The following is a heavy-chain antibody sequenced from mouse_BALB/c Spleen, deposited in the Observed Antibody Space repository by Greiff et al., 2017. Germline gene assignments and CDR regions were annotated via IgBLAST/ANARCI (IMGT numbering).Heavy chain of an antibody. CDR3: ARGRDYGNYDAMDY. D-gene: IGHD2-1*01. V-gene: IGHV5-6-5*01. J-gene: IGHJ4*01. Sequence: EVHLVESGGGLVQPGGSLKLSCAASGFTFSSYAMSWVRQTPEKRLEWVASISSGGSTYYPDSVKGRFTISRDNARNILYLQMSSLRSEDTAMYYCARGRDYGNYDAMDYWGQGTSVTVSS. CDR1: GFTFSSYA. CDR2: ISSGGST.